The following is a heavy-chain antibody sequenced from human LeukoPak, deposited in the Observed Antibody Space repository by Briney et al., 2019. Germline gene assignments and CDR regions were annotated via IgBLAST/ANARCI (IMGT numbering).Heavy chain of an antibody. CDR3: ARGEGGYNYAF. CDR1: GYSFSSYW. V-gene: IGHV5-51*01. CDR2: INPADSDT. Sequence: GESLKIPCKASGYSFSSYWIAWVRQIPGKGLEWMGIINPADSDTRYSLSIQGQVTISADRSISTAYLQWSSLKASDTAIYYCARGEGGYNYAFWGQGTLVSVSS. D-gene: IGHD5-24*01. J-gene: IGHJ4*02.